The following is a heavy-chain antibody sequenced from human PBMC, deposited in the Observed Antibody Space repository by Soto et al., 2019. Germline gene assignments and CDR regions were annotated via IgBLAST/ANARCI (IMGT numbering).Heavy chain of an antibody. CDR1: GGSFSGYY. D-gene: IGHD3-10*01. CDR3: ASMVREPYYYYGMDV. J-gene: IGHJ6*02. CDR2: INHSGST. Sequence: PSETLSLTCAVYGGSFSGYYWSWIRQPPGKGLEWIGEINHSGSTNYNPSLKSRVTISVDTSKNQFSLKLSSVTAADTAVNYCASMVREPYYYYGMDVWGQGTTVTVSS. V-gene: IGHV4-34*01.